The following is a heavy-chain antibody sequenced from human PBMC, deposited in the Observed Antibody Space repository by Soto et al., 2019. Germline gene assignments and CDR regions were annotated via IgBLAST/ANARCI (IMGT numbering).Heavy chain of an antibody. CDR2: FDPEDGET. CDR1: GYTLTELA. Sequence: QVQLVQSGAAVKKPGASATVSCKVSGYTLTELAMHWVRHAPGKGLEWIGGFDPEDGETIYAQKFKGRVTMTEDTSTDTAYMELSSLRSEDTAVYYCATDSLRSPYYGMDVWGQGTTVTVSS. CDR3: ATDSLRSPYYGMDV. J-gene: IGHJ6*02. D-gene: IGHD3-3*01. V-gene: IGHV1-24*01.